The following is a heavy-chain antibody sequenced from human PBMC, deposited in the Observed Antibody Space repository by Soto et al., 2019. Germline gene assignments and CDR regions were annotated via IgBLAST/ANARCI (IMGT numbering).Heavy chain of an antibody. CDR1: GFTFSSYA. J-gene: IGHJ6*02. V-gene: IGHV3-23*01. D-gene: IGHD3-22*01. Sequence: PGGSLRLSCAASGFTFSSYAMSWVRQAAGKGLEWVSAISGSGGSTYYADSVKGRFTISRDNAKNTRYLQMDSLRAGDTAVYYCAKDGDSITMTLYGMYVWGQGTTVTVSS. CDR3: AKDGDSITMTLYGMYV. CDR2: ISGSGGST.